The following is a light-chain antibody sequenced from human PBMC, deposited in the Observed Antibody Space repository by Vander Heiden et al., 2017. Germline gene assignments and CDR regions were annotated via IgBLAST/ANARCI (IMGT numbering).Light chain of an antibody. CDR2: GGS. Sequence: EIVMTQSPATLSVSPGERASLPCRASQSVSSNLVWYQQKRGQAPRLLIYGGSTRATGIPARFSGSGSGTKFTLTISSLQSEDFAVYYCQQYKNWPRTFGQGTKVEIK. CDR1: QSVSSN. CDR3: QQYKNWPRT. V-gene: IGKV3-15*01. J-gene: IGKJ1*01.